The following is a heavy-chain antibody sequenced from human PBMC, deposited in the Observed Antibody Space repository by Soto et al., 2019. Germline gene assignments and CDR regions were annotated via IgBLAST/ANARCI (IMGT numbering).Heavy chain of an antibody. D-gene: IGHD3-16*01. CDR2: ISSSSSYI. Sequence: EVQLVESGGGLVKPGGSLRLSCAASGFTFSSYSMNWVRQAPGKGLEWVSSISSSSSYIYYADSVKGRFTISRDNAKNSLYLQMNSLRAEDTAVYYCARGVRVFGPYYFDYWCQGTLVTVSS. J-gene: IGHJ4*02. CDR3: ARGVRVFGPYYFDY. CDR1: GFTFSSYS. V-gene: IGHV3-21*01.